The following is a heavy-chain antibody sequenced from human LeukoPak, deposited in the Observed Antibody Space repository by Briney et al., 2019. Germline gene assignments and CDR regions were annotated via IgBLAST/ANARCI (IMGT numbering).Heavy chain of an antibody. CDR2: IWFDGSNK. CDR1: GFTFSSYG. CDR3: ARTFDSSGYDYGHYFDY. D-gene: IGHD3-22*01. J-gene: IGHJ4*02. V-gene: IGHV3-33*01. Sequence: QTGGSLRLSCAASGFTFSSYGMHWVRQAPGKGLEWVAIIWFDGSNKYYADSVKGRFTISRDNSKNTLYLQMNSLRAEDTAVYYCARTFDSSGYDYGHYFDYWGQGTLVTVSS.